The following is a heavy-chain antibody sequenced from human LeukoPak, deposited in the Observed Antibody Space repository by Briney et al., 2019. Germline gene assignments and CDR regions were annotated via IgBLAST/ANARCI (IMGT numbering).Heavy chain of an antibody. J-gene: IGHJ4*02. CDR1: GFTLSSYA. V-gene: IGHV3-23*01. Sequence: QPGGSLRLSCAASGFTLSSYAMSWARQAPGEGLEWVSDISDSGGSTYYADSVKGRFTISRDNSKTTLYLQMNSLRADDTAVYYCAKVSGNSYYYFDYWGQGTLVTVSS. CDR2: ISDSGGST. D-gene: IGHD6-19*01. CDR3: AKVSGNSYYYFDY.